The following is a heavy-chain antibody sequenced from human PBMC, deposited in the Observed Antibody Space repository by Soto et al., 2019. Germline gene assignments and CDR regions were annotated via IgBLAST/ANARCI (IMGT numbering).Heavy chain of an antibody. CDR3: AGGGSIVVATRRLMDV. Sequence: GSLRLSCAASGFTFSGYWMHWVRLAPGKGLVWVSRINSDDSRTTYADSVKGRFTISRDNAENTLYLQMNSLRTEDTAVYYCAGGGSIVVATRRLMDVWGKGTTVTVSS. CDR1: GFTFSGYW. V-gene: IGHV3-74*01. J-gene: IGHJ6*03. CDR2: INSDDSRT. D-gene: IGHD3-22*01.